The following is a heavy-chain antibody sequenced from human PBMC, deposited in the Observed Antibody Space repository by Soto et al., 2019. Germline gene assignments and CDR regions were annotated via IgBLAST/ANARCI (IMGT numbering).Heavy chain of an antibody. CDR2: MNPNSGNT. CDR3: VKGPRNWGFDY. V-gene: IGHV1-8*01. D-gene: IGHD7-27*01. J-gene: IGHJ4*02. CDR1: GDTFTSYD. Sequence: ASVKVSCKASGDTFTSYDINWVRQTTGQGLEWLGWMNPNSGNTGYAQKFQGRVTMTRSTSVTTAYMELSSLRSEDTAVYYCVKGPRNWGFDYWGQGTLVTVSS.